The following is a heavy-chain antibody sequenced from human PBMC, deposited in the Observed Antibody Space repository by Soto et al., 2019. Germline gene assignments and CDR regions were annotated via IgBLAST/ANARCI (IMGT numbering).Heavy chain of an antibody. CDR3: AREAYSSSSKIVDC. V-gene: IGHV1-2*02. Sequence: ASVKISCKASGYIFTGYYMHWVRQAPGQGLEWMGRINPYSGDTNYAQNFQGRVTMTRDTSISTAYMELSRLTSDDTAVYYCAREAYSSSSKIVDCCGPRTLVTACS. CDR1: GYIFTGYY. CDR2: INPYSGDT. J-gene: IGHJ4*02. D-gene: IGHD6-6*01.